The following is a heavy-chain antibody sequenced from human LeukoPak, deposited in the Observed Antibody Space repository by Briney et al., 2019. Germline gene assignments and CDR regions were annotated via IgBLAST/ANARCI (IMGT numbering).Heavy chain of an antibody. CDR1: GGSFSGYY. V-gene: IGHV4-34*01. D-gene: IGHD6-13*01. Sequence: SETLSLTCAVYGGSFSGYYWSWIRQPPGKGLEWIGEINHSGSTNYNPSLKSRVTISVDTSKNQFSLKLSSVTAADTAVYYCARGPSRQQLVRFNWGYYYMDVWGKGTTVTVSS. CDR3: ARGPSRQQLVRFNWGYYYMDV. J-gene: IGHJ6*03. CDR2: INHSGST.